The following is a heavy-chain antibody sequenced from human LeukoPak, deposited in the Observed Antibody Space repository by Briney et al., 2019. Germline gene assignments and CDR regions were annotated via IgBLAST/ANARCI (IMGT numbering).Heavy chain of an antibody. Sequence: PSETLSLTCTVSGGSISSSSYYWGWIRQPPGKGLEWIGSIYYSGSTYYNPSLKSRVTISVDTSKNQFSLKLSSVTAADTAVYYCARREGLWFGESHDAFDIWGQGTMVTVSS. J-gene: IGHJ3*02. V-gene: IGHV4-39*01. CDR3: ARREGLWFGESHDAFDI. CDR2: IYYSGST. D-gene: IGHD3-10*01. CDR1: GGSISSSSYY.